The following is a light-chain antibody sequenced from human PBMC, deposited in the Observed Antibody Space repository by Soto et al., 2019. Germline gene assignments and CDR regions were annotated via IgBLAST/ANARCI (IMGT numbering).Light chain of an antibody. CDR1: QSVSSSY. Sequence: EIVLTQSPGTLSLSPGERATLSCRASQSVSSSYLAWYQQKPGQAPRLLIYGASSRATGIPDRFSGRGSGTDFTLTISRLEPEDFAVYYCQQYGSSPYTFGHGTKLEIK. J-gene: IGKJ2*01. V-gene: IGKV3-20*01. CDR2: GAS. CDR3: QQYGSSPYT.